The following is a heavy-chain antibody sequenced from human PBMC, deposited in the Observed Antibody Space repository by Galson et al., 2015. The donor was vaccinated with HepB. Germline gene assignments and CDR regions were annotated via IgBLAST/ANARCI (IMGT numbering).Heavy chain of an antibody. D-gene: IGHD3-22*01. V-gene: IGHV4-59*08. Sequence: ETLSLTCTVSGGSISSYYWSWIRQPPGKGLEWIGYIYYSGSTNYNPSLKSRVTISVDTSKNQFSLKLSSVTAADTAVYYCARQGYYYDSSGYYPDPYYYYYGMDVWGQGTTVTVSS. CDR3: ARQGYYYDSSGYYPDPYYYYYGMDV. CDR2: IYYSGST. CDR1: GGSISSYY. J-gene: IGHJ6*02.